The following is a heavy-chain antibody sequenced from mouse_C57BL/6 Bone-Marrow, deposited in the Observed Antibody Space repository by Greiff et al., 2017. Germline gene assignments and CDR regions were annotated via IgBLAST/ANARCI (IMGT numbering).Heavy chain of an antibody. CDR3: TRNGYPYWYFDV. J-gene: IGHJ1*03. CDR2: INPSSAYT. V-gene: IGHV1-4*01. Sequence: VQLQQSGAELARPGASVKMSCKASGYTFTSYTMHWVKQRPGQGLEWIGYINPSSAYTQYNQKFKDKATLTADKSSSTAYMQLSSLTSEASAVYYCTRNGYPYWYFDVWGTGTTVTVSS. D-gene: IGHD2-2*01. CDR1: GYTFTSYT.